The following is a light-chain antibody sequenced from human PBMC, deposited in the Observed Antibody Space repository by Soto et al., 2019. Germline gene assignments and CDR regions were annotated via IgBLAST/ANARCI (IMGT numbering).Light chain of an antibody. CDR2: EVI. CDR1: SSDVGGYYY. Sequence: QSALTQPPSASGSPGQSITISCTGTSSDVGGYYYVSWYQHHPGKAPKLIIYEVIKRPSGVPDRFSGSKSDNTASLTVSGLRADDEADYYCSSYAGSNNVVFGGGTKLTVL. J-gene: IGLJ2*01. V-gene: IGLV2-8*01. CDR3: SSYAGSNNVV.